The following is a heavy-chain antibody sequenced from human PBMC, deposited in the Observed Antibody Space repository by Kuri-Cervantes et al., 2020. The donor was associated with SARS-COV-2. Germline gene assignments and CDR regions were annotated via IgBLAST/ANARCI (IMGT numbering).Heavy chain of an antibody. D-gene: IGHD3-3*01. V-gene: IGHV3-15*07. J-gene: IGHJ6*02. CDR2: IKSKTDGGTT. CDR1: GFSFSSYG. CDR3: TTDTPLSQHYDFWSGYHYGMDV. Sequence: GGSLRLSCAASGFSFSSYGMNWVRQAPGKGLEWVGRIKSKTDGGTTDYAAPVKGRFTISRDDSKNTLYLQMNSLKTEDTAVYYCTTDTPLSQHYDFWSGYHYGMDVWGQGTTVTVSS.